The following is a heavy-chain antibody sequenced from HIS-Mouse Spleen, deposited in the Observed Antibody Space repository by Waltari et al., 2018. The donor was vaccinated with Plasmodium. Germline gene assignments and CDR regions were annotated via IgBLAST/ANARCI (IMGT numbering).Heavy chain of an antibody. Sequence: QVQLVESGGGVVQPGRSLRLSCAASGFTFSSYGLNWVRQAPGKGREWVAVISYEGSNKYYADSVKGRFTISRDNSKNTLYLQMNSLRAEDTAVYYCAKAQGVINFDYWGQGTLVTVSS. CDR3: AKAQGVINFDY. CDR2: ISYEGSNK. CDR1: GFTFSSYG. J-gene: IGHJ4*02. V-gene: IGHV3-30*18. D-gene: IGHD3-16*01.